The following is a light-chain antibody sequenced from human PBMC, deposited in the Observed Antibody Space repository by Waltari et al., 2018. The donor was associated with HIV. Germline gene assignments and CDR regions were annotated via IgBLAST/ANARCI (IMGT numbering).Light chain of an antibody. V-gene: IGLV1-44*01. Sequence: QSVLTQPPSASGTPGKHVPISCSGNTSNIGTNIVNWYQQFPGAAPKLLIYSNIQRPSGVPARFSGSKSGTSASLAISGLQSEDEADYFCAAWDDTLNGLFGGGTKLTVL. CDR1: TSNIGTNI. CDR3: AAWDDTLNGL. CDR2: SNI. J-gene: IGLJ2*01.